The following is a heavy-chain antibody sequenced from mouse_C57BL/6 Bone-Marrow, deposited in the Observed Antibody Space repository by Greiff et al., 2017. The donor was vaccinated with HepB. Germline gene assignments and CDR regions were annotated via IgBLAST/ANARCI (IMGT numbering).Heavy chain of an antibody. Sequence: QVQLQQPGAELVRPGTSVKLSCKASGYTFTSYWMHWVKQRPGQGLEWIGVIDPSDSYTNYNQKFKGKATLTVDTSSSTAYMQLSSLTSEDSAVYCWVLYAFDYWGQGTTLTVSS. J-gene: IGHJ2*01. V-gene: IGHV1-59*01. CDR2: IDPSDSYT. CDR1: GYTFTSYW. CDR3: VLYAFDY. D-gene: IGHD2-12*01.